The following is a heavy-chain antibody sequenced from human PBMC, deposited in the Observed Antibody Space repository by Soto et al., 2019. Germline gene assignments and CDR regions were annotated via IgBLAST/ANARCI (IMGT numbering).Heavy chain of an antibody. J-gene: IGHJ4*02. D-gene: IGHD3-22*01. CDR3: ARGKIRYYDSSGPFDY. V-gene: IGHV4-34*01. CDR2: INHSGST. Sequence: SETLSLTGAVYGGSLSGYYWSWIRQPPGKGLEWIGEINHSGSTNYNPSLKSRVTISVDKSKNQFSLKLSSVTAADTAVYYCARGKIRYYDSSGPFDYWGQGTLVTVSS. CDR1: GGSLSGYY.